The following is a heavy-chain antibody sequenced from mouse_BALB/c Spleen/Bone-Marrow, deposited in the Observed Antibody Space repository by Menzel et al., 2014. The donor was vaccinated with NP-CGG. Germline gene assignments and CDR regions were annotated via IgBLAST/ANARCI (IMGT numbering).Heavy chain of an antibody. CDR2: IDPAYGNT. CDR1: GFNIKDTY. V-gene: IGHV14-3*02. J-gene: IGHJ4*01. Sequence: VQLQQSGAELVKPGASVKLSCTASGFNIKDTYMHWVKQRPEQGLEWIGRIDPAYGNTKYDPKFQGKATITADTSSNTAYLQFSSLTSEDTAVYYCARDSPYAMDYWGQGTSVTVSS. CDR3: ARDSPYAMDY.